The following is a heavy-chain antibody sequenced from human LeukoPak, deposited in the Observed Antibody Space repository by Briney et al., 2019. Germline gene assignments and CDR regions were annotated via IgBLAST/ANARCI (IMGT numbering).Heavy chain of an antibody. D-gene: IGHD6-13*01. J-gene: IGHJ4*02. CDR1: GFTFSSYE. Sequence: GGSLRLSCAASGFTFSSYEMNWVRQAPGKGLEWVSYISSSGSTIYYADSVKGRFTISRDNAKNSLYLQMNSLRAEDTAVYYCATSIAAAAPYYFDYWGQGTLVTVSS. CDR3: ATSIAAAAPYYFDY. CDR2: ISSSGSTI. V-gene: IGHV3-48*03.